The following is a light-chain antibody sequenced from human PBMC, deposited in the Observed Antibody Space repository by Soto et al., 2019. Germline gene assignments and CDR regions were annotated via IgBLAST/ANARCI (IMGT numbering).Light chain of an antibody. Sequence: DIQMTQSPSSVSASVGDRVTITFRASQGISSWLAWYQQKPGKAPNLLIYKASTLESGIPSRFSGSGSGTEFTLTISGLQPDDFATYYCQQYSYYSTFGQGTKVDIK. CDR2: KAS. J-gene: IGKJ1*01. CDR3: QQYSYYST. V-gene: IGKV1-5*03. CDR1: QGISSW.